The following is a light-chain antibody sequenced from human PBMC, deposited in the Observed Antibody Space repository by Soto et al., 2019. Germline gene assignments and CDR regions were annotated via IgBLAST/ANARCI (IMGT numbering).Light chain of an antibody. V-gene: IGKV3-20*01. Sequence: EIVLTQSPGTLSLSPGERATLSCRASQSVSSTYLAWYQHKLGQAPRLLIYGASSKASGIPDRFSGSGSGTDFTLTISRLEPEDFALYSCQQYGSSPRSFGQGTKVEVK. CDR3: QQYGSSPRS. CDR1: QSVSSTY. CDR2: GAS. J-gene: IGKJ1*01.